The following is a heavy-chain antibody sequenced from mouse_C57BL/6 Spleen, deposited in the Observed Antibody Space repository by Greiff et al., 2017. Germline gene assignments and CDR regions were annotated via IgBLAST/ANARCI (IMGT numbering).Heavy chain of an antibody. Sequence: QVQLQQPGAELVKPGASVKMSCKASGYTFTSYWITWVKQRPGQGLEWIGDIYPGSGSTNYNEKFKSKATLTVDTSSSTAYMQLSSLTSEDSAVYYCARRGNYDYDGVFAYWGQGTLVTVSA. D-gene: IGHD2-4*01. CDR2: IYPGSGST. CDR3: ARRGNYDYDGVFAY. J-gene: IGHJ3*01. CDR1: GYTFTSYW. V-gene: IGHV1-55*01.